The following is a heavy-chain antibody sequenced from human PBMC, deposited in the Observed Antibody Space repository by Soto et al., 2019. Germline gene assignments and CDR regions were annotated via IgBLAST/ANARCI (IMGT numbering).Heavy chain of an antibody. D-gene: IGHD6-13*01. CDR2: INHSGST. J-gene: IGHJ6*02. CDR3: ARDDVSSSWYGVHYYYYYGMDV. Sequence: SETLSLTCAIYGGSFSYYYWSWIRQPPGKGLEWIGEINHSGSTNYNPSLKSRVTISVDTSKNQFSLKLSSVTAADTAVYYCARDDVSSSWYGVHYYYYYGMDVWGQGTTVTVSS. CDR1: GGSFSYYY. V-gene: IGHV4-34*01.